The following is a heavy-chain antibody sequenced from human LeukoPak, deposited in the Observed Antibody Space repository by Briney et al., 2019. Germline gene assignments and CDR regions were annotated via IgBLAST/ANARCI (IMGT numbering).Heavy chain of an antibody. CDR3: ARGDFFSLSYFDY. Sequence: GGSLRLSCAASGFTFSSYAMHWVRQAPGKGLEWVAVISYDGSNKYYADSVKGRFTISRDNSKNTLYLQMNSLRAEDTAVYYCARGDFFSLSYFDYWGQEPWSPSPQ. J-gene: IGHJ4*01. CDR1: GFTFSSYA. V-gene: IGHV3-30-3*01. D-gene: IGHD3-3*01. CDR2: ISYDGSNK.